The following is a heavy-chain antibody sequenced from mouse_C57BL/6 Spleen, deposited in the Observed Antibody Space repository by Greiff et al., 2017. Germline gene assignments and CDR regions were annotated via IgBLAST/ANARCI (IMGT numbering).Heavy chain of an antibody. CDR1: GFTFSNYW. CDR2: IRLKSDNYAT. CDR3: TYSNHWYFDV. V-gene: IGHV6-3*01. D-gene: IGHD2-5*01. J-gene: IGHJ1*03. Sequence: EVQGVESGGGLVQPGGSMKLSCVASGFTFSNYWMNWVRQSPEKGLEWVAQIRLKSDNYATHYAESVKGRFTISRDDSKSSVYLQMNNLRAEATGIYYCTYSNHWYFDVWGTGTTVTVSS.